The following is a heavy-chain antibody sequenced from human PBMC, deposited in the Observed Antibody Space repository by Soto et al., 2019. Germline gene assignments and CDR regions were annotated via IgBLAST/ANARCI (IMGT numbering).Heavy chain of an antibody. CDR2: INIATGVT. Sequence: GSVKVSCKASAYSFTYYRIQWMRLAPGQKPEWVGWINIATGVTQYSQRFLGRVNISRDTSANTASMDLSSLRTEDTAVYYCARCHYKLYRIDSWSQGTL. V-gene: IGHV1-3*04. CDR1: AYSFTYYR. J-gene: IGHJ5*01. D-gene: IGHD2-2*01. CDR3: ARCHYKLYRIDS.